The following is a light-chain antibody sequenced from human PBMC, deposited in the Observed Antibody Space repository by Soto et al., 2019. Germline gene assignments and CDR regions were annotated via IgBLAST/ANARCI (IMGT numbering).Light chain of an antibody. J-gene: IGKJ5*01. CDR2: GAS. Sequence: EIVMTQSPATLSVSPGERATLSCRASQSVSSNLAWYQQKPGQAPRLLIYGASSRATGIPDRFSGSGSGTDFTLTISRLEPEDFAVYHCQQYGSSLTFGQGTRLEIK. V-gene: IGKV3-20*01. CDR1: QSVSSN. CDR3: QQYGSSLT.